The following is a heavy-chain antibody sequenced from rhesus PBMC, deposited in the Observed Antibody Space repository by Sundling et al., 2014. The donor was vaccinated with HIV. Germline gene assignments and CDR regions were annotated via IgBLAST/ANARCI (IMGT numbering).Heavy chain of an antibody. D-gene: IGHD2-39*01. CDR2: ISGGGGST. CDR1: GGSISSSYW. Sequence: QVQLQESGPAVVKPSETLSLTCAVSGGSISSSYWSSSYWWSWIRQSPGKGLEWIGGISGGGGSTDYNPSLRSRVAISKDTSKNQFSLRLGSVTAADTAVYYCARVGRKGYFDYWGQGVLVTVSS. V-gene: IGHV4-93*01. CDR3: ARVGRKGYFDY. J-gene: IGHJ4*01.